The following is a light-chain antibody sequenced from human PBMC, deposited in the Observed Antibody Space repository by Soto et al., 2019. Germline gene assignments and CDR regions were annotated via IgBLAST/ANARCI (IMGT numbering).Light chain of an antibody. V-gene: IGKV1-9*01. Sequence: IQLTQSPSSLSASVGDRVTITCRASQGISSYLAWYQQKPGKAPKFLIYAASNLQRGVPSRFSGSGSGTDFTLNISSLQPEDFATYYCPQLNSYHPTFGHGTELEIK. CDR1: QGISSY. J-gene: IGKJ2*01. CDR2: AAS. CDR3: PQLNSYHPT.